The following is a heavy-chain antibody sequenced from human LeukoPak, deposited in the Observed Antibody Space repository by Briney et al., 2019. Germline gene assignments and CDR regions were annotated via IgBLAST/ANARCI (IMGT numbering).Heavy chain of an antibody. V-gene: IGHV3-48*03. Sequence: PGGSLRLSCAASGFIFSSYEMNWVRQAPGKGLEWVSYISSSGSTIYYADSVKGRFTISRDNAKNSLYLQMNSLRAEDTAVYYCARDHSSSWFDYWGQGTLVTVSS. CDR3: ARDHSSSWFDY. CDR1: GFIFSSYE. D-gene: IGHD6-13*01. CDR2: ISSSGSTI. J-gene: IGHJ5*01.